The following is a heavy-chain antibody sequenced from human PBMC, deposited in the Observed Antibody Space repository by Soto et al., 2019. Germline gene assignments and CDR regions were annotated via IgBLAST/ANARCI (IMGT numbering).Heavy chain of an antibody. D-gene: IGHD5-12*01. Sequence: SVKVSCKASGGPFSNDISTWVRQAPGQGLEWMGRIIPLLNIANYAQKFQGRVTITADRSTGTAYMELNSLRSEDTAVYYCARDSPIGSTFSGYDAIDYWGQGTLVTVSS. CDR1: GGPFSNDI. CDR2: IIPLLNIA. J-gene: IGHJ4*02. V-gene: IGHV1-69*04. CDR3: ARDSPIGSTFSGYDAIDY.